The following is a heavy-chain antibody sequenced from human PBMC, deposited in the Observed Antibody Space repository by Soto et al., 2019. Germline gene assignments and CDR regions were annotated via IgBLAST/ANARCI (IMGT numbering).Heavy chain of an antibody. CDR2: IYHSGST. CDR1: GGSFSGYY. Sequence: SETLSLTCAVYGGSFSGYYWSWIRQPPGKGLEWIGDIYHSGSTYYNPSLKSRVTISVDTSKNQFSLKLSSVTAADTAVYYCARGYNWNHNPFDPWGQGTLVTVSS. CDR3: ARGYNWNHNPFDP. J-gene: IGHJ5*02. V-gene: IGHV4-34*09. D-gene: IGHD1-20*01.